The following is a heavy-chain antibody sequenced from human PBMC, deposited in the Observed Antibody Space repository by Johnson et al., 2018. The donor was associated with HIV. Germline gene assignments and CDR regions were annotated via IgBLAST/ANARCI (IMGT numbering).Heavy chain of an antibody. J-gene: IGHJ3*01. V-gene: IGHV3-11*04. Sequence: QVRLVESGGGLVKPGGSLRLSCAASGFTFSDYYMSWIRQAPGKGLEWVSYISSSGSTTYYADSVKGLFPISRDNAKNSLYLQVNSLRAEDTAVYYCGGDYGFRWCFGYAFDLWDQGTMVTVSS. CDR2: ISSSGSTT. CDR3: GGDYGFRWCFGYAFDL. D-gene: IGHD3-3*01. CDR1: GFTFSDYY.